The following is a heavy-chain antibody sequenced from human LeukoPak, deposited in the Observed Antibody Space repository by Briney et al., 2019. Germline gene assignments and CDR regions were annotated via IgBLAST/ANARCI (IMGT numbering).Heavy chain of an antibody. Sequence: SVKVSCKASGGTFSSYAISWVRQAPGQGLEWMGGIIPIFGTANYAQKFQGRVTITADKSTSTAYMELSSLRSEDTAVYYCARVIVFPPYYYYMDVWGKGTTVTVSS. D-gene: IGHD5/OR15-5a*01. CDR3: ARVIVFPPYYYYMDV. CDR2: IIPIFGTA. V-gene: IGHV1-69*06. J-gene: IGHJ6*03. CDR1: GGTFSSYA.